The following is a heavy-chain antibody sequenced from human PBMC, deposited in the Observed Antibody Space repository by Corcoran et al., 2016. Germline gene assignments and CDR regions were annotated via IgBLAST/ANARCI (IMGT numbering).Heavy chain of an antibody. V-gene: IGHV3-7*01. CDR1: GFTFSSYW. CDR3: ARVHRAIVVVPAAVAYYYYGMDV. Sequence: EVQLVESGGGLVQPGGSLRLSCAASGFTFSSYWMSWVRQAPGKGLEWVANIKQDGSEKYYVDSVKGRFTISRDNAKNSLYLQMNSLRAEETAVYYCARVHRAIVVVPAAVAYYYYGMDVWGQGTTVTVSS. J-gene: IGHJ6*02. CDR2: IKQDGSEK. D-gene: IGHD2-2*01.